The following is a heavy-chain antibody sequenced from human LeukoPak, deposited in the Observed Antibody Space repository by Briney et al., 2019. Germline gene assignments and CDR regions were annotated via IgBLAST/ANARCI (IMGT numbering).Heavy chain of an antibody. CDR3: ARGLGYCTSTTCLLPFDY. CDR2: IYSGGST. J-gene: IGHJ4*02. D-gene: IGHD2-2*01. Sequence: PGGSLLLSCASSGFTVSTYYMTWVRPAPGKGLECVSVIYSGGSTYYADSVKGRFTVSRDNSKNTLYLQMNSLRAEDTAMYYCARGLGYCTSTTCLLPFDYWGQGTLVTVSS. CDR1: GFTVSTYY. V-gene: IGHV3-53*01.